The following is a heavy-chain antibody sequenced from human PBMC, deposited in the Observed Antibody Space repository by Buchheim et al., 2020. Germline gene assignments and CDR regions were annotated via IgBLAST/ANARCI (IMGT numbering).Heavy chain of an antibody. CDR2: IFYSGNT. CDR3: ARGSGNSWHLLH. V-gene: IGHV4-59*01. J-gene: IGHJ1*01. CDR1: GGSISSDY. Sequence: QVQLQESGPGQVKPSETLSLTCTVSGGSISSDYWSWIRQSPGKGLEWIGCIFYSGNTHYNPSLKSRVTISSDKSKNKFSLKLNSVTAADTAVYYCARGSGNSWHLLHWGQGTL. D-gene: IGHD6-13*01.